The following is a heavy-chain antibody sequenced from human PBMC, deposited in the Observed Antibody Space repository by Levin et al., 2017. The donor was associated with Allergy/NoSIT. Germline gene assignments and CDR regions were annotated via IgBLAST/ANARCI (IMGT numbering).Heavy chain of an antibody. V-gene: IGHV1-69*04. CDR2: IIPILGIA. D-gene: IGHD2-2*01. Sequence: SVKVSCKASGGTFSSYAISWVRQAPGQGLEWMGRIIPILGIANYAQKFQGRVTITADKSTSTAYMELSSLRSEDTAVYYCARVDYQLPTYYYYGMDVWGQGTTVTVSS. CDR1: GGTFSSYA. J-gene: IGHJ6*02. CDR3: ARVDYQLPTYYYYGMDV.